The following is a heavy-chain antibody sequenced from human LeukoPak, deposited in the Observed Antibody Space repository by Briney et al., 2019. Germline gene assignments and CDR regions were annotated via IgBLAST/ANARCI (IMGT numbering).Heavy chain of an antibody. CDR3: AVNWNLDY. CDR2: ISNSGDGT. Sequence: GGSLRLSCAVSGFAFGSEAMSWVRQAPGKGLEWVSAISNSGDGTYYAASVKGRFTISRDNSRNTLYLQMNSLRAEDTALYYCAVNWNLDYWGQGTLVTVSS. J-gene: IGHJ4*02. CDR1: GFAFGSEA. V-gene: IGHV3-23*01. D-gene: IGHD1-1*01.